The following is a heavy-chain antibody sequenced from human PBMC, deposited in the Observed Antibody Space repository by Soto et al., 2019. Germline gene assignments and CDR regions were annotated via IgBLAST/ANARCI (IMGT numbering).Heavy chain of an antibody. CDR2: IYYSGST. D-gene: IGHD3-10*01. CDR1: GGSISSGGYY. Sequence: PSETLSLTCTVSGGSISSGGYYWSWIRQHPGKGLEWIGYIYYSGSTYYNPSLKSRVTISVDTSKNQFSLKLSSVTAADTAVYYCARSSKYGSGSPFSYPLGSKSPGYWGQGTLVTVSS. J-gene: IGHJ4*02. V-gene: IGHV4-31*03. CDR3: ARSSKYGSGSPFSYPLGSKSPGY.